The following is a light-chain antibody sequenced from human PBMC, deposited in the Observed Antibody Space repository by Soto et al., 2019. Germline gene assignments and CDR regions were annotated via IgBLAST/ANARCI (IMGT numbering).Light chain of an antibody. J-gene: IGLJ3*02. CDR1: SSNIGGNF. V-gene: IGLV1-47*01. CDR3: AAWDDSLSGVV. Sequence: QSVLTQPPSASGTPGQRVTISCSGSSSNIGGNFVSWYQQLPGTAPKLLIHRNNQRPSGVPDRFSGSKSGTSASLVISGLRSEDDAAYYCAAWDDSLSGVVFGGGTKLTVL. CDR2: RNN.